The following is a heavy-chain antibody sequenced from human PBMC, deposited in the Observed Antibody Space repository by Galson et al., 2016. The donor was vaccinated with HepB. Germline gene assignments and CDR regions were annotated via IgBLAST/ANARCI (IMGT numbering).Heavy chain of an antibody. J-gene: IGHJ4*02. D-gene: IGHD6-13*01. CDR1: GFTFSSYA. V-gene: IGHV3-23*01. CDR2: ISGRGGST. Sequence: SLRLSCAASGFTFSSYAMSWVRQAPGKGLEWVSAISGRGGSTYYADSVKGRFTISRDNSKNTLFLQMNSLRAEDTAVFYCAKGSYSSSWYCYFDYWGQGTLVTVSS. CDR3: AKGSYSSSWYCYFDY.